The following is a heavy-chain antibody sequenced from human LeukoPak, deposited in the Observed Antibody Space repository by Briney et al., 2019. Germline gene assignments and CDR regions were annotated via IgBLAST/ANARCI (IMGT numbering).Heavy chain of an antibody. CDR1: GFTSSSYG. CDR3: ARDQVRRGGDYYGMDV. J-gene: IGHJ6*02. D-gene: IGHD2-21*01. Sequence: GGSLRLSCAASGFTSSSYGMHWVRQAPGKGLEWVAVIWYDGSNNYYADSVKGRFTISRDNSKNTLYLQMNSLRAEDTAVYYCARDQVRRGGDYYGMDVWGQGTTVTVSS. CDR2: IWYDGSNN. V-gene: IGHV3-33*01.